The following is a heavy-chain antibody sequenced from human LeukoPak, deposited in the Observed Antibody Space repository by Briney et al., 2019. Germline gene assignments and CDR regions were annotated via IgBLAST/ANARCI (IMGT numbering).Heavy chain of an antibody. D-gene: IGHD1-1*01. Sequence: GGSLRLPCAASGFTFTNYAMSWVRQAPGKGLEWVSAISASGSTAYYADSLKGRLTISRDNSKNTLYLQMNSLRAEDTAVYYCAKCIQDYYHGMDVWGQGTTVTVSS. J-gene: IGHJ6*02. CDR3: AKCIQDYYHGMDV. CDR1: GFTFTNYA. CDR2: ISASGSTA. V-gene: IGHV3-23*01.